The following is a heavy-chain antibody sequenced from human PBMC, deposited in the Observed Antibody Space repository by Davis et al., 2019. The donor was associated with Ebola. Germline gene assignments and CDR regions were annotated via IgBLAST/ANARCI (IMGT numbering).Heavy chain of an antibody. D-gene: IGHD4-17*01. CDR2: IIPIFGTA. J-gene: IGHJ6*02. Sequence: SVTVSCKASVGTFSSYAISWVRQAPGQGLEWMGGIIPIFGTANYAQKFQGRVTITADESTNTAYMELSSLRSEETAVYYCARGGDYGDYVRLETSYGMDVWGQGTTVTVSS. CDR1: VGTFSSYA. CDR3: ARGGDYGDYVRLETSYGMDV. V-gene: IGHV1-69*13.